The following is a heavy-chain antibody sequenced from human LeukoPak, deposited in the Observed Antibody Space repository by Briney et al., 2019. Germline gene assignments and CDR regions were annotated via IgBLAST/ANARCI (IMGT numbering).Heavy chain of an antibody. CDR3: ARGYGSPAFFDY. D-gene: IGHD3-10*01. J-gene: IGHJ4*02. V-gene: IGHV3-30-3*01. Sequence: GGSLRLSCAASGFTFSSYAMHWVRQAPGKGLEWVAVISYDGSNKYYADSVKGRFTISRDNSKNTLYLQMNSLRAEDTAVYYCARGYGSPAFFDYWGQGTLVTVSS. CDR1: GFTFSSYA. CDR2: ISYDGSNK.